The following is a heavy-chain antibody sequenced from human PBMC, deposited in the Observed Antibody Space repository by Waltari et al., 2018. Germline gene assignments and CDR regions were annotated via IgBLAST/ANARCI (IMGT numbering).Heavy chain of an antibody. J-gene: IGHJ4*02. CDR2: IKEDGSEK. V-gene: IGHV3-7*01. Sequence: EVQLVESGGGLVQPGGSLRLSCAVSGFTIRVHWMSWVRQAPGKGLEWVAKIKEDGSEKHYVDSVKGRFSISRDNAKNSLYLQMNSLRVEDTAVYYCARDPVMGWGQGTLVTVSS. D-gene: IGHD3-16*01. CDR3: ARDPVMG. CDR1: GFTIRVHW.